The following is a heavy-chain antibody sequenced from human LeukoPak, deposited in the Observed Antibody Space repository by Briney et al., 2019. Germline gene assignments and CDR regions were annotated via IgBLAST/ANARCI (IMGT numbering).Heavy chain of an antibody. CDR3: VWDPYSV. CDR2: ISHSGII. Sequence: PSETLPLTCAVYGGSFSTYYLSWIRQPPGKGLEWIGEISHSGIINYSPSLKSRLTMSVDSSKTQFSLKLSSVTAADTAVYYCVWDPYSVWGQGTLVTVSS. J-gene: IGHJ4*02. V-gene: IGHV4-34*01. CDR1: GGSFSTYY. D-gene: IGHD4-11*01.